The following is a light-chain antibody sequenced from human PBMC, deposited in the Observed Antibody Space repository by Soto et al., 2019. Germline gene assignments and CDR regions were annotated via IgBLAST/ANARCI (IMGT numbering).Light chain of an antibody. V-gene: IGKV1-5*01. CDR2: DAS. CDR3: HQYNSYSYT. J-gene: IGKJ2*01. Sequence: DIQMTQSHSTLSASVGDRVTITCRASQSISSWLAWYQQKPGKAPKLLIYDASSLESGVPSRFSGSGSGTEFTLTISSLQPDDFATYYCHQYNSYSYTFGQGTKLEIK. CDR1: QSISSW.